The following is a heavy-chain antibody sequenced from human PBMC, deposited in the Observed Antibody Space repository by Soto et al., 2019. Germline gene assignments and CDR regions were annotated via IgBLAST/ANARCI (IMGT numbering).Heavy chain of an antibody. Sequence: PGGSLRLSCAASGFRFSDYYMSWIRQAPGKGLEWVSYISSSSATTYYADSVKGRFTISRDNAKNSMYLHMSSLRAEDTAIYYCARRYSGYDKHFDLWGQGTLVTVSS. CDR3: ARRYSGYDKHFDL. CDR1: GFRFSDYY. J-gene: IGHJ4*02. D-gene: IGHD5-12*01. CDR2: ISSSSATT. V-gene: IGHV3-11*01.